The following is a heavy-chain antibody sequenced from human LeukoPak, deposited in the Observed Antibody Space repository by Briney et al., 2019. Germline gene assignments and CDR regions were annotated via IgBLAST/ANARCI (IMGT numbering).Heavy chain of an antibody. J-gene: IGHJ4*02. CDR1: GYTFTSYD. V-gene: IGHV1-8*01. CDR2: MNPNSGNT. CDR3: AREIGPIQLHLWGSAFDY. Sequence: GASVKVSCKASGYTFTSYDINWVRQATGQGLEWMGWMNPNSGNTGYAQKFQGRLTMTEDTSTDTAYMELSSLRSEDTAVYYCAREIGPIQLHLWGSAFDYWGQGTLVTVSS. D-gene: IGHD5-18*01.